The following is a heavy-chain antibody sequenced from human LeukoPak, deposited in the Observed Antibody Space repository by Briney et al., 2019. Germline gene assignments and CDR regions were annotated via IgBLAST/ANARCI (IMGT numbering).Heavy chain of an antibody. J-gene: IGHJ4*02. V-gene: IGHV4-39*01. CDR1: GGSISSSSYY. CDR3: ARQGIYDFWSGYSDY. D-gene: IGHD3-3*01. CDR2: IYYSGST. Sequence: SVTLSLTCTVSGGSISSSSYYWGWIRQPPGKGLEWIGSIYYSGSTYYNPSLKSRVTISVDTSKNQFSLKLSSVTAADTAVYYCARQGIYDFWSGYSDYWGQGTLVTVSS.